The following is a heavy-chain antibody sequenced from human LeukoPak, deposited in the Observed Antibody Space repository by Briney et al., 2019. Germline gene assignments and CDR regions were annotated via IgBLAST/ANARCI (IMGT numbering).Heavy chain of an antibody. Sequence: SETLSLTCTVSGGSISSYYWSWIRQPPGKGLEWIGSIYYSGSTYYNPSLKSRVTISVDTSKNQFSLKLSSVTAADTAVYYCASNVLLWFGELLTFDYWGQGTLVTVSS. D-gene: IGHD3-10*01. J-gene: IGHJ4*02. CDR1: GGSISSYY. V-gene: IGHV4-59*12. CDR3: ASNVLLWFGELLTFDY. CDR2: IYYSGST.